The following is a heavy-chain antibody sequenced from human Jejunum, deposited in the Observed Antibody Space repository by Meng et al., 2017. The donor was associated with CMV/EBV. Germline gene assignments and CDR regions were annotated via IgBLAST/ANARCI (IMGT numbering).Heavy chain of an antibody. J-gene: IGHJ4*02. CDR1: GFTFCSYE. V-gene: IGHV3-48*03. CDR3: ARGGSGSYFLRYFDY. CDR2: IGQSDSTT. Sequence: SGFTFCSYEMRWVRQTPGKGLEWISYIGQSDSTTYYADSVKGRFTISRDNVKNSLYLLMESLRPEDTAVYYCARGGSGSYFLRYFDYFGQGALVTVSS. D-gene: IGHD2/OR15-2a*01.